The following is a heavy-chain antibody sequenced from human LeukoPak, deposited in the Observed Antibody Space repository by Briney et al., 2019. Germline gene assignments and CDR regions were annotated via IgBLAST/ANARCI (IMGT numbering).Heavy chain of an antibody. V-gene: IGHV3-49*04. D-gene: IGHD3-10*01. CDR1: GFTFSSYW. Sequence: PGGSLRLSCAASGFTFSSYWMSWVRQAPGKGLEWVGFIRSKAYGGTTEYAASVKGRFTISRDDSKSIAYLQMNSLKTEDTAVYYCTRDRTGSGSYSPFDYWGQGTLVTVSS. CDR2: IRSKAYGGTT. CDR3: TRDRTGSGSYSPFDY. J-gene: IGHJ4*02.